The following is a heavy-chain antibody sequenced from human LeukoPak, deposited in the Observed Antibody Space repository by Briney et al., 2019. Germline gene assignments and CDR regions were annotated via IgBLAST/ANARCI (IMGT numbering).Heavy chain of an antibody. CDR2: TRYDEDNK. Sequence: GGSLRLSCAAAGFTFSSYGMNWVRQAPGKGLEWVAFTRYDEDNKYYADSVKGRFTISRDNSKNTLYLQMNSLRAEDTAVYYCAKDTSTISVSGTCFDYWGQGTLVTVSS. V-gene: IGHV3-30*02. CDR3: AKDTSTISVSGTCFDY. CDR1: GFTFSSYG. D-gene: IGHD6-19*01. J-gene: IGHJ4*02.